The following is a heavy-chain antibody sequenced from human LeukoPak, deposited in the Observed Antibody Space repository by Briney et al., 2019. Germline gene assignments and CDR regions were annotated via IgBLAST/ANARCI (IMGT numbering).Heavy chain of an antibody. CDR2: IYTSGST. CDR3: ARDQVGATEDYYYYMDV. J-gene: IGHJ6*03. D-gene: IGHD1-26*01. V-gene: IGHV4-4*07. Sequence: SETLSLTCTVSGGSISSYYWSWIRQPAGKGLEWIGRIYTSGSTNYNPSLKSRVTMSVDTSKNQFSLKLSSVTAADTAVYYCARDQVGATEDYYYYMDVWGKGTTVTVSS. CDR1: GGSISSYY.